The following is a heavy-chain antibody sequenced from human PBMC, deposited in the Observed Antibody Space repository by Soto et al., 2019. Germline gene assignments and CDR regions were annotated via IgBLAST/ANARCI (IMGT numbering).Heavy chain of an antibody. CDR2: ISGADT. Sequence: EVQLLESGGGLVQPGGSLTLSCAASGFTFSSYPMSWVRQAPGKGLEWISSISGADTYYADSVKGRFTISRDNSKSTLFLQMNSLRTEDTATYYCLKGGWEALLDHWGQGTLVTVSS. J-gene: IGHJ4*02. CDR1: GFTFSSYP. V-gene: IGHV3-23*01. CDR3: LKGGWEALLDH. D-gene: IGHD6-19*01.